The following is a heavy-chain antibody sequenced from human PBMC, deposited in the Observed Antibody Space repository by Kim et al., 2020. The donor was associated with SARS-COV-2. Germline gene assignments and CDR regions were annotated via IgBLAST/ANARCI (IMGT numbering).Heavy chain of an antibody. CDR3: ARDSLGELNTAFDI. J-gene: IGHJ3*02. CDR2: IKQDGSEK. Sequence: GGSLRLSCAASGFTFSSYWMSWVRQAPGKGLEWVANIKQDGSEKYYVDSVKGRFTISRDNAKNSLYLQMNSLRAEDTAVYYCARDSLGELNTAFDIWGQGTMVTVSS. D-gene: IGHD1-7*01. CDR1: GFTFSSYW. V-gene: IGHV3-7*01.